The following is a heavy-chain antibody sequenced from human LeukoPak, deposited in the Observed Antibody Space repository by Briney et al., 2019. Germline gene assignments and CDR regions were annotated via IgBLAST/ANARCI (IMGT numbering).Heavy chain of an antibody. CDR2: IKQDRSDS. V-gene: IGHV3-7*01. CDR1: GFIFSGYW. CDR3: ARNIAARGRVVYQLYAMDE. J-gene: IGHJ6*02. Sequence: GGSLRLSCAASGFIFSGYWMTWVRQAPGKGLQWVASIKQDRSDSYHVDSVRGRFTISRDNARDSLFLQMKNLRADDTAVYYCARNIAARGRVVYQLYAMDEWGQGTTVTVSS. D-gene: IGHD6-13*01.